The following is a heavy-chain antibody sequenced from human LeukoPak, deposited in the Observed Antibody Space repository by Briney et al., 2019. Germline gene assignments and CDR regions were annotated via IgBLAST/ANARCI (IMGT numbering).Heavy chain of an antibody. CDR1: GGSISSYY. D-gene: IGHD6-13*01. V-gene: IGHV4-4*07. J-gene: IGHJ6*03. CDR2: IYTSGST. Sequence: SETLSLTCTVSGGSISSYYWSWIRQPAGKGLEWIGRIYTSGSTNYNPSLKSRVTMSVNTSKNQFSLKLSSVTAADTAVYYCARVSQQVIRYYYYYYMDVWGKGTTVTVSS. CDR3: ARVSQQVIRYYYYYYMDV.